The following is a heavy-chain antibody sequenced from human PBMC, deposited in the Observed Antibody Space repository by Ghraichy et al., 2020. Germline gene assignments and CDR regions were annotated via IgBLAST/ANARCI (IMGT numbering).Heavy chain of an antibody. CDR3: ARDSGYSSSSGPYYYYYMDV. V-gene: IGHV3-53*01. CDR1: GFTVSSNY. Sequence: GGSLRLSCAASGFTVSSNYMNWVRQAPGKGLECVSVIYSGGSTYYADSVKGRFTISRDNSKNTLYLQMNSLRAEDTALYYCARDSGYSSSSGPYYYYYMDVWGKGTTVTVSS. D-gene: IGHD6-6*01. CDR2: IYSGGST. J-gene: IGHJ6*03.